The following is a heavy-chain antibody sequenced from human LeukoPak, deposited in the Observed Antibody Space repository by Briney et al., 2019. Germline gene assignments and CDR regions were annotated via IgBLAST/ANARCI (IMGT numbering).Heavy chain of an antibody. Sequence: SQTLSLICSVSGGSISSGTYYWSWIRQPAGKGLEWIGRLYTSGSTKYNPSLKSRVTISLDTSKNQFSLKLRSVNAADTAVYYCARDWETRVAVAGINYSYSYMDIWGKGTTVTVSS. J-gene: IGHJ6*03. CDR1: GGSISSGTYY. CDR3: ARDWETRVAVAGINYSYSYMDI. V-gene: IGHV4-61*02. D-gene: IGHD6-19*01. CDR2: LYTSGST.